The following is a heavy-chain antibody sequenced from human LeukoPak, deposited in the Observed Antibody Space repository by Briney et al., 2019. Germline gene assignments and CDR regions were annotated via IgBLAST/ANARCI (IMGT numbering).Heavy chain of an antibody. CDR3: ARRTAKGKMAFWCDP. V-gene: IGHV3-21*01. J-gene: IGHJ5*02. Sequence: GGSLRLSCAASGFTFSSYSMNWVRQAPGKGLEWVSSISSSSSYIYYADSVKGRFTISRDNAKNSLYLQMNSLRAEDTAVYFCARRTAKGKMAFWCDPWGQGTLVTVSS. D-gene: IGHD5-24*01. CDR2: ISSSSSYI. CDR1: GFTFSSYS.